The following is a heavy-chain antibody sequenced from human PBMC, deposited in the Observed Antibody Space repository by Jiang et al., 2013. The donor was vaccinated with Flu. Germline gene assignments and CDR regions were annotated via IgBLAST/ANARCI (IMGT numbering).Heavy chain of an antibody. CDR1: GYTFTSYG. CDR2: ISAYNGNT. D-gene: IGHD4-17*01. CDR3: ARDLMDDSPYLYDYGDYEVGMDV. V-gene: IGHV1-18*04. Sequence: SGAEVKKPGASVKVSCKASGYTFTSYGISWVRQAPGQGLEWMGWISAYNGNTNYAQKLQGRVTMTTDTSTSTAYMELRSLRSDDTAVYYCARDLMDDSPYLYDYGDYEVGMDVWGQGTTVTVSS. J-gene: IGHJ6*02.